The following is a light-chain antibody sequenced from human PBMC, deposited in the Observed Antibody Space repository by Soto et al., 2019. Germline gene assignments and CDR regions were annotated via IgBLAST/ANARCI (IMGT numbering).Light chain of an antibody. Sequence: SYELTQPLSVSVALGQTARINCGGHNIGSQSLHWYQQRPGQAPVLIIYRDTNRPSGIPERFSGSNSGNTATLTLSRAQVGDEADYFCHAWDRNTGVVGGGTKLTVL. V-gene: IGLV3-9*01. CDR2: RDT. CDR3: HAWDRNTGV. J-gene: IGLJ2*01. CDR1: NIGSQS.